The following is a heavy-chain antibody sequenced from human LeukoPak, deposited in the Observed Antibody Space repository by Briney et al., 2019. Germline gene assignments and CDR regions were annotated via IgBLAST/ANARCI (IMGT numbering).Heavy chain of an antibody. CDR3: ARGLASTMVRGNYYYYYMDV. D-gene: IGHD3-10*01. Sequence: ASVKVSCKASGYIFTGYYMHWVRQAPGQGLEWMGGIIPIFGTANYAQKFQGRVTITADESTSTAYMELSSLRSEDTAVYYCARGLASTMVRGNYYYYYMDVWGKGTTVTVSS. J-gene: IGHJ6*03. V-gene: IGHV1-69*13. CDR2: IIPIFGTA. CDR1: GYIFTGYY.